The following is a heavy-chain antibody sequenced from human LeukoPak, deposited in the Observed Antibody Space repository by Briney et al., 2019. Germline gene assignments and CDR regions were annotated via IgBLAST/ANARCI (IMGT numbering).Heavy chain of an antibody. CDR2: IIPIFGTA. J-gene: IGHJ5*02. CDR1: GGIFSSYA. Sequence: ASVKVSCKASGGIFSSYAISWVRQAPGQGLEWMGGIIPIFGTANYAQKFQGRVTITTDESTSTAYMELSSLRSEDTAVYYCARGSSNYGSGSFNWFDPWGQGTLVTVSS. D-gene: IGHD3-10*01. V-gene: IGHV1-69*05. CDR3: ARGSSNYGSGSFNWFDP.